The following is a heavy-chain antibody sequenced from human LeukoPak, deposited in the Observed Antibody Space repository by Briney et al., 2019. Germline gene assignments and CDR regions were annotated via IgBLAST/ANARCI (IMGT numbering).Heavy chain of an antibody. V-gene: IGHV3-21*03. CDR3: VRLRRNSDRSYYYYYYDS. J-gene: IGHJ5*01. D-gene: IGHD3-10*01. CDR1: GLTFSDYR. CDR2: IHPTSTSI. Sequence: GGSLRLSCVASGLTFSDYRINWVRRAPGKGLESVSSIHPTSTSIYYADAVRGRFTISRDNAKSPLYLQMDSLNAEDTAVDYCVRLRRNSDRSYYYYYYDSWGQGILVTVSS.